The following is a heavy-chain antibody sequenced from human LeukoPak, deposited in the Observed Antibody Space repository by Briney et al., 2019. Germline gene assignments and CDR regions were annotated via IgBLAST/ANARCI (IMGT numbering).Heavy chain of an antibody. D-gene: IGHD6-13*01. CDR3: AKDRETTASGTFDY. CDR2: ISDDGRHK. V-gene: IGHV3-30*18. CDR1: GFTFNNYG. Sequence: GGSLRLSCAASGFTFNNYGIHYVRQAPGKGLESVAVISDDGRHKNYADSVKGRFTISRDNSNNTLYPQMNSLRVEDTGVYYCAKDRETTASGTFDYWGQGTLVTVSS. J-gene: IGHJ4*02.